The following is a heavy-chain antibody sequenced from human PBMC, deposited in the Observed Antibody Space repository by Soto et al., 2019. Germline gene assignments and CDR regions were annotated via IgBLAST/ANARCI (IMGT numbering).Heavy chain of an antibody. CDR3: ATANNSGWYFFDY. Sequence: GASVKVSCKASGGSFSTLGINWVRQAPGQGLEWMGGIIPLFGKARYAETSQGRVTITADTSTGTAYMEVSSLRSDDTAVFYCATANNSGWYFFDYWGPGTLVTVSS. CDR1: GGSFSTLG. D-gene: IGHD6-19*01. CDR2: IIPLFGKA. J-gene: IGHJ4*02. V-gene: IGHV1-69*06.